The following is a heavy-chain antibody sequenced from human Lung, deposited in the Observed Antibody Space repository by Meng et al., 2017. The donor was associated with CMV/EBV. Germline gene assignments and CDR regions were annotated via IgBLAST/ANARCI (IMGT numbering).Heavy chain of an antibody. CDR3: ARDLEY. D-gene: IGHD1-1*01. V-gene: IGHV4-39*07. Sequence: PRRDWGPGLARSSETLSLTCSVSGGSISSSTYDWAWIRQPPGKGLEWIGSLYDSGGTYYHPSLRSRVTISVDTSKTYFSLKLRSVTAADTAVYYCARDLEYWGQGTLVTVSS. CDR1: GGSISSSTYD. CDR2: LYDSGGT. J-gene: IGHJ4*02.